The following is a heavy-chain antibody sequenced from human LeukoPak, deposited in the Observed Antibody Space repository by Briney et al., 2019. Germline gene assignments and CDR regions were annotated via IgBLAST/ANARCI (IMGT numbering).Heavy chain of an antibody. D-gene: IGHD1-26*01. CDR3: ARDTRTFDY. CDR1: GFTFSSYW. CDR2: INGDGSST. Sequence: PGGSLRLSCAASGFTFSSYWMHWVRPAPGKGLVWVSRINGDGSSTSYADSVKGRFTISRDNAKNSLFLQMNSLRAEDTAVYYCARDTRTFDYWGQGTLVTVSS. V-gene: IGHV3-74*01. J-gene: IGHJ4*02.